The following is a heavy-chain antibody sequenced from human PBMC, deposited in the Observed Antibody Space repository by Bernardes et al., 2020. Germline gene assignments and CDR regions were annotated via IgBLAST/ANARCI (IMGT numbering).Heavy chain of an antibody. V-gene: IGHV3-48*02. Sequence: GGSLRLSCAASGFTFSSYSMNWVRQAPGKGLEWVSYISSSSSTIYYADSVKGRFTISRDNAKNSLYLQMNSLRDEDTAVYYCAREEDSGNWGLVGYYYYGMDVWGQGTTVTVSS. D-gene: IGHD1-26*01. CDR1: GFTFSSYS. CDR2: ISSSSSTI. CDR3: AREEDSGNWGLVGYYYYGMDV. J-gene: IGHJ6*02.